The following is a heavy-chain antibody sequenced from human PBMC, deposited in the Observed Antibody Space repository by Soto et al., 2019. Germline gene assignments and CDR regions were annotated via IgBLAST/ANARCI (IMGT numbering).Heavy chain of an antibody. CDR2: FDPEDGET. CDR1: GYTLTELS. Sequence: ASVKVSCKVSGYTLTELSMHWVRQAPGKGLEWMGGFDPEDGETIYAQKFQGRGTMTEDTSTDTAYMELSSLRSEDAAVYYSATTIYGSGSDPNWFDPWGQGTLVTVSS. J-gene: IGHJ5*02. V-gene: IGHV1-24*01. D-gene: IGHD3-10*01. CDR3: ATTIYGSGSDPNWFDP.